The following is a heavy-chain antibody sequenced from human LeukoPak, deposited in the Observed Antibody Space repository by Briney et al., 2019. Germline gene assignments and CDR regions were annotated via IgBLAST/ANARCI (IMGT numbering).Heavy chain of an antibody. V-gene: IGHV4-59*11. CDR3: ARSGRYSYGGGYYFDY. CDR1: GGSISSHY. Sequence: SETLSLTCTVSGGSISSHYWSWIRQPPGKGLEWIGYIYYSGSTNYNPSLKSRVTISVDTSKNQFSLKLSSVTAADTAVYYCARSGRYSYGGGYYFDYWGQGTLVTVSS. CDR2: IYYSGST. D-gene: IGHD5-18*01. J-gene: IGHJ4*02.